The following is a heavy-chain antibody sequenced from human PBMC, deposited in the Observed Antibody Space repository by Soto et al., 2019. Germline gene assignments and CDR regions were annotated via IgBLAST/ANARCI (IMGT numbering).Heavy chain of an antibody. CDR2: ISYDGSNK. D-gene: IGHD6-19*01. Sequence: QVQLVESGGGVVQPGRSLRLSCAASGFTVSSYAMHWVRQAPGKGLEWVAVISYDGSNKYYADSVKGRFTISIDNSKNTLFLQMNSLRAEDTAVYYCARDREGGWLLSSHYFVYWGQGTLVTVSS. V-gene: IGHV3-30-3*01. J-gene: IGHJ4*02. CDR1: GFTVSSYA. CDR3: ARDREGGWLLSSHYFVY.